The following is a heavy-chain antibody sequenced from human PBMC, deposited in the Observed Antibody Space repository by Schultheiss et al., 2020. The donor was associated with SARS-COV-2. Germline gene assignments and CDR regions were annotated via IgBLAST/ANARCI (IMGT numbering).Heavy chain of an antibody. CDR2: IYTSGST. V-gene: IGHV4-59*10. CDR1: GGSFSGYY. J-gene: IGHJ4*02. D-gene: IGHD6-13*01. CDR3: ARDGGMYSSSSFDY. Sequence: SETLSLTCAVYGGSFSGYYWSWIRQPPGKGLEWIGRIYTSGSTNYNPSLKSRVTMSVDTSKNQFSLKLSSVTAADTAVYYCARDGGMYSSSSFDYWGQGTLVTVSS.